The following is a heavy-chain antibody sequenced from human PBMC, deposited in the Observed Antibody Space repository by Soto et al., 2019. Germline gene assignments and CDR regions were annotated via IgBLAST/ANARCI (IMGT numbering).Heavy chain of an antibody. Sequence: PGGSLRLSCAASGFAFISYAMVWCRQGPGKGLEWVAVVSIGGSTHYADSVRGRFTISRDNSKNTLSLQMNSLTAEDTAVYFCAKRRGAGGHFDYWGQGALVTVSS. J-gene: IGHJ4*02. CDR2: VSIGGST. CDR1: GFAFISYA. CDR3: AKRRGAGGHFDY. D-gene: IGHD2-15*01. V-gene: IGHV3-23*01.